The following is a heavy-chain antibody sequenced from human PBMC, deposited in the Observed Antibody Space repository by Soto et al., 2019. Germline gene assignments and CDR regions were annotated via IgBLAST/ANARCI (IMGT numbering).Heavy chain of an antibody. Sequence: ASVKVSCKASGYTFTSYGISWVRQAPGQGLEWMGWISAYNGNTNYAQKLQGRVTMTTDTSTSTAYMELRSLRSDDTAVYYCARDRTPYCSSTSRHSFDYWGQGTLVT. D-gene: IGHD2-2*01. V-gene: IGHV1-18*01. J-gene: IGHJ4*02. CDR1: GYTFTSYG. CDR2: ISAYNGNT. CDR3: ARDRTPYCSSTSRHSFDY.